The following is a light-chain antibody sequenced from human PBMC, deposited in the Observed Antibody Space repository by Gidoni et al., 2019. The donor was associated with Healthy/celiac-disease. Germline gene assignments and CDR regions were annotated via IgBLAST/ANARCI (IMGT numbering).Light chain of an antibody. CDR3: AAWDDSLNGPV. CDR2: SNN. CDR1: SSNIGSNT. J-gene: IGLJ2*01. Sequence: QSLLPQPPSASGTPGQRVTISCSGSSSNIGSNTVNWYQQLPGTAPKLLIYSNNQPPSGVPDRFSGSKSGSSASLAISGLQSEDEADYYCAAWDDSLNGPVFGGGTKLTVL. V-gene: IGLV1-44*01.